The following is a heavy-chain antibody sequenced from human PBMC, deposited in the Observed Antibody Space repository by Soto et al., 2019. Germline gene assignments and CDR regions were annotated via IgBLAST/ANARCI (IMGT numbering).Heavy chain of an antibody. CDR1: GGSISSYY. J-gene: IGHJ2*01. Sequence: QVQLQESGPGLVKPSETLSLTCTVSGGSISSYYWSWIRQPPGKGLEWIGYIYYSGSTNYNPSLKSRVTISVDTSKNQFSLKLSSVTAADTAVYYCASPEGLWGRGTLVTVSS. V-gene: IGHV4-59*01. CDR3: ASPEGL. CDR2: IYYSGST.